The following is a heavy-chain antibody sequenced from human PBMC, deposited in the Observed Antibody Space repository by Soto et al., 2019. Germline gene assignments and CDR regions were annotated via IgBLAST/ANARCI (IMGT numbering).Heavy chain of an antibody. D-gene: IGHD6-13*01. J-gene: IGHJ4*02. CDR3: ARWGIAAGDY. CDR2: IWYDGSNK. Sequence: QVQLVESGGGVVQPGRSLRLSCAASGFTFSSYGMHWVRQAPGKGLEWVAVIWYDGSNKYYEDSVKGRFTISRDNSKNTLYLRMNSLRAEDTAVYYCARWGIAAGDYWGQGTLVTVSS. CDR1: GFTFSSYG. V-gene: IGHV3-33*01.